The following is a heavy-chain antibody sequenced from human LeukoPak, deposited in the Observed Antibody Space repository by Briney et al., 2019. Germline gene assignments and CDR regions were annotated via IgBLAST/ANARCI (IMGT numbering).Heavy chain of an antibody. Sequence: SQTLSLTCTVSGGSISSGGYYWSWIRQPPGKGLEWIGYIYHSGSTYYNPSLKSRVTISVDRSKNQFSLKLSSVTAADTAVYYCARVVEGFLEWLTSARWFDPWGQGTLVTVSS. V-gene: IGHV4-30-2*01. D-gene: IGHD3-3*01. J-gene: IGHJ5*02. CDR1: GGSISSGGYY. CDR2: IYHSGST. CDR3: ARVVEGFLEWLTSARWFDP.